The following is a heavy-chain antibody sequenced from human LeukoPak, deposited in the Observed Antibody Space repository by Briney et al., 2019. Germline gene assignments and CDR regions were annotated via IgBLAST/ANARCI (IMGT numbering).Heavy chain of an antibody. J-gene: IGHJ4*02. CDR2: IWYDGSNE. CDR1: GFTFSRHG. D-gene: IGHD1-26*01. CDR3: ARPLVGDALDY. Sequence: PGRSLRLSCAASGFTFSRHGMHWVRQAPGKGLEWVAVIWYDGSNEYYADSVKGRFTIFRDNSKNTLHLQMNSLRAEDTAVYYCARPLVGDALDYWGQGTLVTVSS. V-gene: IGHV3-33*01.